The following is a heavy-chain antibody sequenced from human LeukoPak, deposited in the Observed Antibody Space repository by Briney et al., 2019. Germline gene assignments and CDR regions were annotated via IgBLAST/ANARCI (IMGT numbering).Heavy chain of an antibody. V-gene: IGHV3-11*04. CDR1: GFTFSDYY. CDR2: ISSSGRTI. Sequence: GGSLRLPCAASGFTFSDYYMSWVRQAPGKGLEWVSHISSSGRTIYYADSVKGRFTISRDNAKNSLYLQMNSLRAEDTAVYYCARPDCSSTSCYESDSWGQGTLVTVSS. D-gene: IGHD2-2*01. J-gene: IGHJ4*02. CDR3: ARPDCSSTSCYESDS.